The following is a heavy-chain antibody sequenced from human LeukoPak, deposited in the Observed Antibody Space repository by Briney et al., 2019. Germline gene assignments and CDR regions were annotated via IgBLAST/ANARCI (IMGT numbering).Heavy chain of an antibody. CDR2: ISGSGGST. CDR3: AKAKFRIVGATPFDY. V-gene: IGHV3-23*01. D-gene: IGHD1-26*01. J-gene: IGHJ4*02. Sequence: GGSLRLSCAASGFTFSSYAMSWVRQAPGKGLEWVSAISGSGGSTYYADSVKGRLTISRDNSKNTLYLQMNSLRAEDTAVYYCAKAKFRIVGATPFDYWGQGTLVTVSS. CDR1: GFTFSSYA.